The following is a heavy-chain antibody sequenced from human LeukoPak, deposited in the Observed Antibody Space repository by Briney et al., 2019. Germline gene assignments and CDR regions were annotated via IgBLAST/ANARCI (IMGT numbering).Heavy chain of an antibody. CDR1: GGSISSYY. CDR2: IYYSGST. CDR3: ARNYYYYDSSGYRNDAFDI. D-gene: IGHD3-22*01. Sequence: PSETLSLTCTVSGGSISSYYWSWIRQPPGKGLEWIGYIYYSGSTNYNPSLKSRVTISVDTSKNQFSLKLSSVTAADTAVYYCARNYYYYDSSGYRNDAFDIWGQGTMVTVSS. V-gene: IGHV4-59*12. J-gene: IGHJ3*02.